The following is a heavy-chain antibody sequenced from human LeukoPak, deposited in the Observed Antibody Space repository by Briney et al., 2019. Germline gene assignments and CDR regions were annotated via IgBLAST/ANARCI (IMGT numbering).Heavy chain of an antibody. D-gene: IGHD6-13*01. CDR1: GFSFTIHA. CDR3: AKARSGYGSSYDFDY. Sequence: GGSLRLSCAAAGFSFTIHAMSWVRQAPGKGLEWVASISQNSGIFYADSGKGRFTISSDNFKNTLFLQMNSLRAEDTAVYYCAKARSGYGSSYDFDYWGQVTLVTVSS. J-gene: IGHJ4*02. V-gene: IGHV3-23*01. CDR2: ISQNSGI.